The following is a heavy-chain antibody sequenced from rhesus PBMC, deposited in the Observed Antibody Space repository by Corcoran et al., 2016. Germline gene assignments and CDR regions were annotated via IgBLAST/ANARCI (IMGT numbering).Heavy chain of an antibody. V-gene: IGHV3-136*01. D-gene: IGHD6-25*01. Sequence: EVQLVESGGGLVQPGGSMRLSCAASGFTFSSYDLGWVRQAPGKGLEWVSYISYTDKTIYYADSVKGRFTISRDNAKNSLSLQMSSLRAEDTAVYYCTRGPSGDYWGQGVLVTVSS. J-gene: IGHJ4*01. CDR3: TRGPSGDY. CDR2: ISYTDKTI. CDR1: GFTFSSYD.